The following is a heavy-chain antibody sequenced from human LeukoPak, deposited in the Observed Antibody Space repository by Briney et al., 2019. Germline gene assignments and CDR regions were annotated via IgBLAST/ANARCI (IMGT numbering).Heavy chain of an antibody. CDR3: ARNSAYISSSGVNC. D-gene: IGHD6-6*01. CDR1: GGSFGGYY. Sequence: SETLSLTCAVYGGSFGGYYWTWIRQPPGKGLEWIGEINDSGSTNYNPSLKSRVTISIDTSKNQFSLNLHSVTAADTGVYYCARNSAYISSSGVNCWGQGTLVTVSS. CDR2: INDSGST. V-gene: IGHV4-34*01. J-gene: IGHJ4*02.